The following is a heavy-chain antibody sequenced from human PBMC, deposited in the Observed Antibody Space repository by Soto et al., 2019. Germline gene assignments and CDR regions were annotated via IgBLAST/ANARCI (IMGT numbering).Heavy chain of an antibody. CDR1: GFTVSTYA. J-gene: IGHJ4*02. CDR2: ISASGSST. CDR3: ARIVPLDY. D-gene: IGHD3-16*02. V-gene: IGHV3-23*01. Sequence: EVQLLESGGGVVQPGGSLRLSCAASGFTVSTYAMHWVRQAPGKGLEWVSAISASGSSTYYASSVKGRFTISRDNSKNTVYLQMNSLRVDDTAVYYCARIVPLDYWGQGTLVTVSS.